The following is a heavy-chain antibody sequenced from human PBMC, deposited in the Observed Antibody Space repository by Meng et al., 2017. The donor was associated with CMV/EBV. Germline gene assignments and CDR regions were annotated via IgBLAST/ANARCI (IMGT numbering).Heavy chain of an antibody. V-gene: IGHV4-30-4*08. D-gene: IGHD2-21*02. CDR2: VYYSGST. J-gene: IGHJ4*02. CDR3: AREGDNPFDY. Sequence: QGSRQGMGKPSQALSLTCTVSVGSISMGEYYWSWIRQAPGKGLEWIGYVYYSGSTYYNPSLKSRVTISVDTSKNQFSLKLSSVTAADTAVYYCAREGDNPFDYWGQGTLVTVSS. CDR1: VGSISMGEYY.